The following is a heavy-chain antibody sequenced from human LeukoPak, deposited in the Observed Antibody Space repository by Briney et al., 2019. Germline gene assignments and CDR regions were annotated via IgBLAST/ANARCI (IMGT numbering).Heavy chain of an antibody. Sequence: SETLSLTCTVSGGSISSYYWSWIRQPAGKGLEWIGRIYTSGSTNYNPSLKSRVTMSVDTSKNQFSLKLSSVTAADTAVYYCARIGGYYMADAFDIWGQGTMVTVSS. V-gene: IGHV4-4*07. CDR1: GGSISSYY. J-gene: IGHJ3*02. CDR3: ARIGGYYMADAFDI. CDR2: IYTSGST. D-gene: IGHD3-3*01.